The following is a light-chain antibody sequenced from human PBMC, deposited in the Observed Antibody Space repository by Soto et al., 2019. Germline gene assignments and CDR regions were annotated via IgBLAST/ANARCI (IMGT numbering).Light chain of an antibody. CDR2: DVS. J-gene: IGLJ3*02. Sequence: QSALTQPRSVSGSPGQSVTISCTGTSSDVGGYNYVSWYQQHPGKAPKLMIYDVSQRPSGVPDRFSGSKSGNTASLTISGLQAEDEADYYCCSYAGSGTWVFGGGTKLTVL. CDR3: CSYAGSGTWV. V-gene: IGLV2-11*01. CDR1: SSDVGGYNY.